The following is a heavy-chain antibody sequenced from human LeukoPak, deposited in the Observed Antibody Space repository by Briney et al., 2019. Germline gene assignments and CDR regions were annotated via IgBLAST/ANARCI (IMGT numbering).Heavy chain of an antibody. J-gene: IGHJ2*01. CDR2: INPNSGGT. CDR1: GYTFTGYY. V-gene: IGHV1-2*04. D-gene: IGHD6-13*01. Sequence: GASVKVSCKASGYTFTGYYMHWVRQAPGQGLEWMGWINPNSGGTNYAQKFQGWATMTRDTSISIAYMELSRLRSDDTAVYYCARSIAAAKLGGDWYFDLWGRGTLVTVSS. CDR3: ARSIAAAKLGGDWYFDL.